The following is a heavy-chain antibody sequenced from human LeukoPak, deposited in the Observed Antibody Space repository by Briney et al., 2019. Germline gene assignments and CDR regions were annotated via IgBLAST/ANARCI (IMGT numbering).Heavy chain of an antibody. V-gene: IGHV1-18*01. CDR2: ISAYNGNT. Sequence: ASVKVSCKASGYTFTSYGISWVRQATGQGLEWVGWISAYNGNTNYAQKLQGRVTMTTDTSTSTAYMELRSLRSDDTAVYYCARGVGMIVVSDIPFDYWGQGTLVTVSS. CDR1: GYTFTSYG. D-gene: IGHD3-22*01. CDR3: ARGVGMIVVSDIPFDY. J-gene: IGHJ4*02.